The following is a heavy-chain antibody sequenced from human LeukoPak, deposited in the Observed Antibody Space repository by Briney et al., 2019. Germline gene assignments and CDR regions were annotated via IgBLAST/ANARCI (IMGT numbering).Heavy chain of an antibody. Sequence: PGGSLRLSCAASGFTFSSYWMSWVRQAPGKGLEWVANIKQDGSEKYYVDSVKGRFTISRDNAKNSLYLQMNSLRAEDTAVYYCARGYYYDSSSLDYWGQGTLVTVSS. D-gene: IGHD3-22*01. CDR2: IKQDGSEK. CDR3: ARGYYYDSSSLDY. V-gene: IGHV3-7*04. J-gene: IGHJ4*02. CDR1: GFTFSSYW.